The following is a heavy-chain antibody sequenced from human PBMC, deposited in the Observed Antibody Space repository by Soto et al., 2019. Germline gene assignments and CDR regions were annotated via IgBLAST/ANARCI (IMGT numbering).Heavy chain of an antibody. V-gene: IGHV4-30-4*01. CDR1: GGSISSGDYY. J-gene: IGHJ5*02. CDR2: IYYSGST. D-gene: IGHD2-2*01. CDR3: ARVDLGYCSSTSCSRFDP. Sequence: TLSLTCTVSGGSISSGDYYWSWIRQPPGKGLEWIGYIYYSGSTYYNPSLKSRVTISVDTSKNQFSLKLSSVTAADTAVYYCARVDLGYCSSTSCSRFDPWGQGTLVTVSS.